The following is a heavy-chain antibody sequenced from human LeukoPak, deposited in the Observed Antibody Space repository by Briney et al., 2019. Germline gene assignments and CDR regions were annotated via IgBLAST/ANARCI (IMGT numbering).Heavy chain of an antibody. CDR2: ISGSGGST. J-gene: IGHJ4*02. Sequence: GRSLRLSCAASGFTFSSYAMSWVRQAPGKGLEWVSAISGSGGSTYYADSVKGRFTISRDNSKNTLYLQMNSLRAEDTAVYYCARADEVRYYFDYWGQGTLVTVSS. CDR1: GFTFSSYA. CDR3: ARADEVRYYFDY. V-gene: IGHV3-23*01.